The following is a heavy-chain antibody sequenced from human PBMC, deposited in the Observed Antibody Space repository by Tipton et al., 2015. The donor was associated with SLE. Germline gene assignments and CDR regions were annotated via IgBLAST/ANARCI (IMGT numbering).Heavy chain of an antibody. CDR3: ARGTSGFDY. D-gene: IGHD3/OR15-3a*01. CDR1: GGSISSSSYY. Sequence: TLSLTCTVSGGSISSSSYYWGWIRQPPGKGLEWIGSIYFSGGTYYNPSLKSRVTISVDTSKNQFSLKLSSVAAADTAVYYCARGTSGFDYWGQGTLVTVSS. V-gene: IGHV4-39*07. CDR2: IYFSGGT. J-gene: IGHJ4*02.